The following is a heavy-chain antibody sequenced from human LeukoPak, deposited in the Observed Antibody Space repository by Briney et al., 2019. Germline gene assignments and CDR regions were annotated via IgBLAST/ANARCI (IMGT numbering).Heavy chain of an antibody. D-gene: IGHD3-3*01. CDR3: ARDAAMTISVNWFDP. Sequence: ASVKVSCKASGYTFTSYGISWVRQAPGQGLEWMGWISAYNGNTNYAQKLQGRVTMTTDTSTSTAYMELRSLRSDDTAVYYCARDAAMTISVNWFDPWGQGTLVTVSS. V-gene: IGHV1-18*01. CDR2: ISAYNGNT. J-gene: IGHJ5*02. CDR1: GYTFTSYG.